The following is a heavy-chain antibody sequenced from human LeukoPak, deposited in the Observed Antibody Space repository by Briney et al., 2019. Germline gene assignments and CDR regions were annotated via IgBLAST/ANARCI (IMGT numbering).Heavy chain of an antibody. J-gene: IGHJ6*04. V-gene: IGHV3-23*01. D-gene: IGHD3-10*01. Sequence: GGSLRLSCAASGFTFNNYAMNWVRQAPGKGLEWISSISSSDVNTYYADSVKGRFTISRDNSKNTLYVQMNSLRAEDTAVYYCARDLIPPGIIMIRGVNGMDAWGKGTTVTVSS. CDR2: ISSSDVNT. CDR3: ARDLIPPGIIMIRGVNGMDA. CDR1: GFTFNNYA.